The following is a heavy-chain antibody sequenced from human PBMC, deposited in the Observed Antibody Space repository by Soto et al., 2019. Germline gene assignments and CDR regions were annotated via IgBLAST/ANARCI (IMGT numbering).Heavy chain of an antibody. CDR2: ISPYNGNT. CDR1: GYTFTNFG. V-gene: IGHV1-18*04. J-gene: IGHJ4*02. Sequence: GSSVKVSCKASGYTFTNFGISWVRQAPGQGLEWMGWISPYNGNTHYAQKFQGRVTVTTDTSTSTAYMEVGSLRSDDTAVYYCARDGSISWTCDYWGQGTLVTVSS. D-gene: IGHD6-13*01. CDR3: ARDGSISWTCDY.